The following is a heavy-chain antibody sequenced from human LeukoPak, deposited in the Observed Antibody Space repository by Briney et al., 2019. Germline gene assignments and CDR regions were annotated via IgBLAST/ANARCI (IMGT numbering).Heavy chain of an antibody. V-gene: IGHV5-51*01. J-gene: IGHJ4*02. CDR1: GYTFTNYW. CDR2: IYPGDSDT. Sequence: GESLKISCKGSGYTFTNYWIGWVRQMPGKGLEWMGIIYPGDSDTKYSPSFQGQVTISADKSISTAYLQWNSLKASDTAMYYCARPPIAVAGNQVDYWGQGTLVTVSS. CDR3: ARPPIAVAGNQVDY. D-gene: IGHD6-19*01.